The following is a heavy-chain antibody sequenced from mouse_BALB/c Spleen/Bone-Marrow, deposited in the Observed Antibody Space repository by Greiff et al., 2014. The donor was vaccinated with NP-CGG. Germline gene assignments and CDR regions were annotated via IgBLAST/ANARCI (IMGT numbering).Heavy chain of an antibody. D-gene: IGHD4-1*01. Sequence: EVQLQQSGTVLARPGASLRMSCKASGYTFTNYWINWIKQRPGQGLEWIGAIYPGNNDAKYTQKLKAKAKLTAVTSTSTADMELSSLTNEDSAVYYCARNWDWVFAYWGQGTLVTVSA. CDR3: ARNWDWVFAY. CDR1: GYTFTNYW. CDR2: IYPGNNDA. J-gene: IGHJ3*01. V-gene: IGHV1-5*01.